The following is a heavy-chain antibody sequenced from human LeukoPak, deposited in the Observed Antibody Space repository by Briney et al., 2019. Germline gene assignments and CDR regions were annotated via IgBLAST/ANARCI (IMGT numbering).Heavy chain of an antibody. CDR1: GFTFSSYG. CDR3: AKDRDDQTAGGMDV. CDR2: ISYDGSNK. V-gene: IGHV3-30*18. J-gene: IGHJ6*02. Sequence: GGSLRLSCAASGFTFSSYGMHWVRQAPGKGLEWVAVISYDGSNKYYADSVKGRFTISRDNSKNTLYLQMNSLRAEDTAVYYCAKDRDDQTAGGMDVWGQGTTVTVSS. D-gene: IGHD3-10*01.